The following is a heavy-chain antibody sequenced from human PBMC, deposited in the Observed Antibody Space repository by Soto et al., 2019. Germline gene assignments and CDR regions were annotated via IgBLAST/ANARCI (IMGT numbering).Heavy chain of an antibody. CDR2: IMYDGSNK. V-gene: IGHV3-30*02. CDR1: GFTLSHYV. Sequence: GSLRLSCAASGFTLSHYVIHWVRQAPGKGLEWVAVIMYDGSNKYYAASVKGRFTISRDNSKNTLYLQLNSLRPEDTAVYYCAKDVPGYIFATLDYWGLGTLVTVSS. CDR3: AKDVPGYIFATLDY. J-gene: IGHJ4*02. D-gene: IGHD2-15*01.